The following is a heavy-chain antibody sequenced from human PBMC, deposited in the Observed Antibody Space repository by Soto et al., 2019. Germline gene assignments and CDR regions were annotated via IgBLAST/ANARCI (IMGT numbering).Heavy chain of an antibody. V-gene: IGHV1-8*01. Sequence: QVQLVQSGAEVKKPGASVKVSCKASGYTFIGYDINWVRQATGQGLEWMGWMNPNSGNTVYTQNFPGRVTMTRTTSISPAYMELNSLRSADTAVYYCASGPTAILSDWGQGTLVTVSS. CDR1: GYTFIGYD. D-gene: IGHD3-9*01. CDR2: MNPNSGNT. CDR3: ASGPTAILSD. J-gene: IGHJ4*02.